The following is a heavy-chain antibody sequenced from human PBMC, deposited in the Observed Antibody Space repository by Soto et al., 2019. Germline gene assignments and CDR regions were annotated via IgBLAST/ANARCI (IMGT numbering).Heavy chain of an antibody. CDR2: ISYRGNT. CDR3: ARMSATGTRWFDP. CDR1: GGSFSSGAYH. D-gene: IGHD6-13*01. V-gene: IGHV4-31*03. J-gene: IGHJ5*02. Sequence: PSETLSLTCTVSGGSFSSGAYHWSWIRQYPGKGLEWIGSISYRGNTYYNPSLKSRLSMSVDTSKNQFSLNLTSVTAADTAVYFCARMSATGTRWFDPWGQGTQVTVPS.